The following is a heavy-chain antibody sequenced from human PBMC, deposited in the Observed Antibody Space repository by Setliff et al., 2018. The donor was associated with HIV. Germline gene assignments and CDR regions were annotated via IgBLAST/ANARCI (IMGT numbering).Heavy chain of an antibody. CDR1: GGSFTDYY. CDR3: ARGARLLAAYSDRWDYFYMAV. D-gene: IGHD1-26*01. Sequence: SETLSLTCAVSGGSFTDYYWIWIRQPPGKGLEWIGEINHSGSTHYNPSLKSRFIISVDTSKNQSSLKVNSMTAADTAVYYCARGARLLAAYSDRWDYFYMAVWGKGTTVTVSS. J-gene: IGHJ6*03. CDR2: INHSGST. V-gene: IGHV4-34*01.